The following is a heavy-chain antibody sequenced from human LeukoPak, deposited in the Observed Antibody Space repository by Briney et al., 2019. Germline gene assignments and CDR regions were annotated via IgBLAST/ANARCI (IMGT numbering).Heavy chain of an antibody. CDR3: ARAKTYYYYMDV. J-gene: IGHJ6*03. CDR1: GFTFSDYH. V-gene: IGHV3-11*01. Sequence: GGSLRLSCAASGFTFSDYHMSWIRQAPGKGLEWVSHISSSGSTIYYADSVKGRFTISRDNAKNSLYLQMNSLRAEDTAVYYCARAKTYYYYMDVWGKGTTVTVSS. CDR2: ISSSGSTI.